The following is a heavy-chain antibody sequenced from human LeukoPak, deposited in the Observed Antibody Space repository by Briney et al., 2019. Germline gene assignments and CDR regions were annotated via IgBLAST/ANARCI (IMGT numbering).Heavy chain of an antibody. V-gene: IGHV3-9*01. CDR1: GFSFDDYA. CDR3: ARAAGHTYYFDY. J-gene: IGHJ4*02. CDR2: ISWNSGNI. Sequence: GGSLRLSCAASGFSFDDYAMQWVRQAPGKGLEWVSGISWNSGNIDYADSVKGRFTISRDNAKNSLYPQMNSLRAEDTALYHCARAAGHTYYFDYWGQGALVTVSS.